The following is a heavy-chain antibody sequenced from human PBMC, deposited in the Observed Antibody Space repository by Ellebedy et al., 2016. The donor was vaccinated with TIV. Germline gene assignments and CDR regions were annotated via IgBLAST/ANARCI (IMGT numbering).Heavy chain of an antibody. CDR1: GFPFDDYT. CDR2: INWDGANR. CDR3: AKDQGRRAGTTTSLFDY. J-gene: IGHJ4*02. Sequence: GESLKISCAASGFPFDDYTMHWVRQAPGKGLEWVSLINWDGANRYYADSVKGRFTISRDNRKNSLFLQMDRLRDEDTALYYCAKDQGRRAGTTTSLFDYWGKGTLVTVSS. V-gene: IGHV3-43*01. D-gene: IGHD1-7*01.